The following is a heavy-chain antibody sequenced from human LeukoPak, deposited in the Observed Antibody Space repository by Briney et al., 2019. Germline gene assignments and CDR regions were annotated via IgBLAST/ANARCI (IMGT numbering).Heavy chain of an antibody. CDR3: ARDFRGNTVTSKGYTFDI. J-gene: IGHJ3*02. D-gene: IGHD4-17*01. CDR2: ISAYNGNT. CDR1: GYTFTSYG. V-gene: IGHV1-18*01. Sequence: VASVKVSCKASGYTFTSYGITWVRQAPGQGLEWMGWISAYNGNTNYAQRLQGRVTMTTDTSTSTAYMELRSPRSDDTAAYYCARDFRGNTVTSKGYTFDIWGQGTMVTVSS.